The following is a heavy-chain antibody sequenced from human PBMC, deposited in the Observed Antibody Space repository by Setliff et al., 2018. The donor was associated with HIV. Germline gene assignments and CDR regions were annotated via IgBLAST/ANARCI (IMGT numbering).Heavy chain of an antibody. CDR3: ARGHGSSWFVCPFDY. V-gene: IGHV3-48*01. J-gene: IGHJ4*02. CDR2: ISSSSSTI. Sequence: GGSLRLSCAASGFTFSNAWMSWVRQAPGKGLEWVSYISSSSSTIYYADSVKGRFTISRDNAKNSLYLQMNSLRAEDTAVYYCARGHGSSWFVCPFDYWGQGTLVTVSS. CDR1: GFTFSNAW. D-gene: IGHD6-13*01.